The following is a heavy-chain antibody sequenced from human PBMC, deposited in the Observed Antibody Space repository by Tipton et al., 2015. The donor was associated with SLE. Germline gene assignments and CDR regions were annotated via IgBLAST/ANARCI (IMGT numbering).Heavy chain of an antibody. Sequence: TLSLTCAIFGGSFSDFYWSWIRQPPGKGLEWIGEINHSGSTNYNPSLKSRVTISLDTSKNQFSLQLSSVTAADTAVYYCAREFRGYSGTYFDYWGQGTLVTVSS. CDR1: GGSFSDFY. V-gene: IGHV4-34*01. J-gene: IGHJ4*02. D-gene: IGHD6-13*01. CDR3: AREFRGYSGTYFDY. CDR2: INHSGST.